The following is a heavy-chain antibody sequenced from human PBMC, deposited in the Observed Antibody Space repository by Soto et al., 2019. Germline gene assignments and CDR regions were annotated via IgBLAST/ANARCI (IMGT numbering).Heavy chain of an antibody. CDR2: INTDNGDT. D-gene: IGHD6-13*01. V-gene: IGHV1-18*01. CDR1: GYTFSTFG. Sequence: QVQLVQSGAEVKKPGASVRLSCKPSGYTFSTFGITLVRQAPGQGLEWMGWINTDNGDTNYAKNFQGRVTMTTDTSTNTAYMELRRLRYDDTGVYYCASVFTAAGTGEIDQWGQGTPVTVSS. J-gene: IGHJ4*02. CDR3: ASVFTAAGTGEIDQ.